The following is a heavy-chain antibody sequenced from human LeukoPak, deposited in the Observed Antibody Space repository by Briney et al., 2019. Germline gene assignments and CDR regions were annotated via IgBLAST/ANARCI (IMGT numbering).Heavy chain of an antibody. CDR1: GASIGSYY. V-gene: IGHV4-59*01. D-gene: IGHD1/OR15-1a*01. J-gene: IGHJ4*02. CDR3: ARVRTRERQYYFDY. CDR2: INYNGIT. Sequence: SETLSLTCTVSGASIGSYYWGWIRQPPGKGLEWIGYINYNGITNYNPSLKSRVTMSVDTSKNQFSLNLSSVTAADTAVYYCARVRTRERQYYFDYWGQGTLVTVSS.